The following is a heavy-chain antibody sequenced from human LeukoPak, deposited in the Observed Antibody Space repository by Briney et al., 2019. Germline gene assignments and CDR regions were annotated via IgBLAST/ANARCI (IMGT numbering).Heavy chain of an antibody. CDR2: ICYSGST. J-gene: IGHJ5*02. CDR1: GGSISSHY. V-gene: IGHV4-59*11. D-gene: IGHD3-22*01. Sequence: SETLSLTCTVSGGSISSHYWSWIRQPPGKGLEWIGYICYSGSTNYNPSLKSRVTISVDTSKNQFSLKLSSVTAADTAVYYCARDRTVNYYDSSGYGWFDPWGQGTLVTVSS. CDR3: ARDRTVNYYDSSGYGWFDP.